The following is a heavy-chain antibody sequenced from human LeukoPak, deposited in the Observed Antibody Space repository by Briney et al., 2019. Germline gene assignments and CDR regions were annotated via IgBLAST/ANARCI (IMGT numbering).Heavy chain of an antibody. D-gene: IGHD2-2*01. Sequence: ASVKVSCKAYGYSFTSYGISWVRQAPGQGLEWMGWISAYNGNTNYAQKLQGRVTMTTDTSTSTAYMELRSLRSDDTAVYYCAREGRYLLLSGWFDPWGQGTLVTVSS. J-gene: IGHJ5*02. CDR1: GYSFTSYG. V-gene: IGHV1-18*01. CDR2: ISAYNGNT. CDR3: AREGRYLLLSGWFDP.